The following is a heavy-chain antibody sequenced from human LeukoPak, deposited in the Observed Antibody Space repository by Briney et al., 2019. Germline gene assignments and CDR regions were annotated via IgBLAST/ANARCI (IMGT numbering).Heavy chain of an antibody. D-gene: IGHD1-1*01. J-gene: IGHJ6*03. V-gene: IGHV4-4*07. CDR2: IYTSGST. CDR3: ARSWVQLGRRFDYYYMDV. CDR1: SGSISSYY. Sequence: PSETLSLTCTVSSGSISSYYGSWIRQPAGKGLEWIGRIYTSGSTNYNPSLKSRVTISVDKSKNQFSLKLSSVTAADTAVYYCARSWVQLGRRFDYYYMDVWGKGTTVTVSS.